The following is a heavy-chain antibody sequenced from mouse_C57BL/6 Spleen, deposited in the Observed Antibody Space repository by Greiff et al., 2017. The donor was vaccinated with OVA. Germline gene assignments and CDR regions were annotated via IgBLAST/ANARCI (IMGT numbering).Heavy chain of an antibody. Sequence: QVQLKESGPGLVAPSQSLSITCTVSGFSLTSYGVHWVRQPPGKGLEWLVVIWSDGSTTYNSALKSRLSISKCNSESQVFLKMNSLQTDDTAMYYCASAYYSDDGGFADWGTGTLVTVSA. V-gene: IGHV2-6*03. J-gene: IGHJ3*01. CDR1: GFSLTSYG. CDR2: IWSDGST. D-gene: IGHD2-12*01. CDR3: ASAYYSDDGGFAD.